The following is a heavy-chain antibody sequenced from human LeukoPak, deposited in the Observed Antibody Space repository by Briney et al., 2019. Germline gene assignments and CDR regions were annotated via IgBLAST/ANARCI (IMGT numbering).Heavy chain of an antibody. Sequence: SETLSLSCTVSGGSISTYHWSWIRQPPGKGLQWIGYIDYSGSTKYNPSPKSRVTISVDTSKSQFSLKLSSVTAADTAVYYCARQQEVDDWGGSCFFDYWGRGTLVTVSS. CDR2: IDYSGST. J-gene: IGHJ4*02. CDR1: GGSISTYH. D-gene: IGHD3-9*01. V-gene: IGHV4-59*08. CDR3: ARQQEVDDWGGSCFFDY.